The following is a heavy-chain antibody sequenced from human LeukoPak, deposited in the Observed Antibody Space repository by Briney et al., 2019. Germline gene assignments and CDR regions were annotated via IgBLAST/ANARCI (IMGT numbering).Heavy chain of an antibody. CDR2: ISGSGGST. D-gene: IGHD3-16*01. CDR1: GFTFSSYA. J-gene: IGHJ3*01. Sequence: GGSLRLSCAASGFTFSSYAMSWVRQAPGKGLEWVSAISGSGGSTYYADSVKGRFTISRDNSKNTLYLQMNSLIAEDTAVYYWEKAPHPNGGVAPPPMWGKGTMFPV. CDR3: EKAPHPNGGVAPPPM. V-gene: IGHV3-23*01.